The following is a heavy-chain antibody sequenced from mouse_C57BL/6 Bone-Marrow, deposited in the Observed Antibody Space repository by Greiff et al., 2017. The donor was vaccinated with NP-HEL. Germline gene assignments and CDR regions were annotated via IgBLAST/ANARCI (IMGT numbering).Heavy chain of an antibody. CDR3: ASYGSSFYAMDY. V-gene: IGHV1-50*01. CDR1: GYTFTSYW. CDR2: IDPSDSYT. Sequence: QVQLQQPGAELVKPGASVKLSCKASGYTFTSYWMQWVKQRPGQGLEWIGEIDPSDSYTNYNQKFKGKATLTVDTSSSTAYMQLSSLTSEDSAVDYCASYGSSFYAMDYWGQGTSVTVSS. J-gene: IGHJ4*01. D-gene: IGHD1-1*01.